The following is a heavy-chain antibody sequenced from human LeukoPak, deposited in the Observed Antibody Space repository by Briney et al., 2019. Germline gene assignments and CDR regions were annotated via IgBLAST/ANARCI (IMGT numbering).Heavy chain of an antibody. CDR3: ARDLTVTTSLSYYYGMDV. V-gene: IGHV1-46*01. J-gene: IGHJ6*02. CDR1: GYTFTSYY. CDR2: INPSGGST. Sequence: ASVKVSCKASGYTFTSYYMHWVRQAPGQGLEWMGIINPSGGSTSYAQKFQGRATMTRDTSTSTVYMELSSLRSEDTAVYYCARDLTVTTSLSYYYGMDVWGQGTTVTVSS. D-gene: IGHD4-17*01.